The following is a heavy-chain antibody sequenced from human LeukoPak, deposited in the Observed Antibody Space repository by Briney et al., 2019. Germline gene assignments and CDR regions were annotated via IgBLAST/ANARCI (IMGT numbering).Heavy chain of an antibody. V-gene: IGHV4-59*01. J-gene: IGHJ4*02. CDR1: GGSFSTYY. CDR3: ARGQGGNYYLNYFDY. Sequence: SETLPLTCTVTGGSFSTYYWSWIRQPPGKGLEWIGHFYYSGSTTYNPSLKSRVTFSVDTSRNQFSLKLTSVTAADTALYYCARGQGGNYYLNYFDYWGQAAVGTVSS. CDR2: FYYSGST. D-gene: IGHD1-26*01.